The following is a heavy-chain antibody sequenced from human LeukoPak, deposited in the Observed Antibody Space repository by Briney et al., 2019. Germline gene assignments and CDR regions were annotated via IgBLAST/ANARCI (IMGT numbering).Heavy chain of an antibody. CDR2: VYSSGST. Sequence: SETLSLTCTVSGGAISGYYWSWIRQPAGKGLEWLGRVYSSGSTKYNPSLESRVTMSVDTSKNQFSLKLNFVTAADTAVYYCARVRRGSGWYVKATSFDYWGQGTLVTVSS. CDR3: ARVRRGSGWYVKATSFDY. V-gene: IGHV4-4*07. D-gene: IGHD6-19*01. CDR1: GGAISGYY. J-gene: IGHJ4*02.